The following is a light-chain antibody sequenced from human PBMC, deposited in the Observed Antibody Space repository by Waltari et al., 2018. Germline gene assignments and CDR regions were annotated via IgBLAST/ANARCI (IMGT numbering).Light chain of an antibody. Sequence: QSVLTQPPSASGTPGQTVSISCSGSSSSIGSNPVSWYQVLPGAAPRLLIHTDGQRPSGGPGRCAASWSGTASSLASSGLQFEDEAEYYCAAWVDSLYGCFFGTGTRVTVL. CDR2: TDG. CDR1: SSSIGSNP. V-gene: IGLV1-44*01. J-gene: IGLJ1*01. CDR3: AAWVDSLYGCF.